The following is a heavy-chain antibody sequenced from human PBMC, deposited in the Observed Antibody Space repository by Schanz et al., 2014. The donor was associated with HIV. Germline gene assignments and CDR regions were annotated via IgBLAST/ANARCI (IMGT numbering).Heavy chain of an antibody. Sequence: QVQLVESGGGVVQPGRSLRLSCAASGFTFSSYGMNWVRQAPGKGLEWVAVIWYDGSKKYYADSVKGRFTISRDNSKNTLYLQMNSLRAEDTAVYYCARRIRKWLYGMDVWGQGTTVTVSS. CDR1: GFTFSSYG. CDR2: IWYDGSKK. J-gene: IGHJ6*02. D-gene: IGHD2-15*01. V-gene: IGHV3-33*01. CDR3: ARRIRKWLYGMDV.